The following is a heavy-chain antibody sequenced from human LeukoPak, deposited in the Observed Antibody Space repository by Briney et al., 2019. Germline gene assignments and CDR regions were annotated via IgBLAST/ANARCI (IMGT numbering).Heavy chain of an antibody. J-gene: IGHJ3*02. CDR1: GYSSSIDYY. D-gene: IGHD3-22*01. CDR3: AREIRLDYYDSSGYYYRDAFDI. V-gene: IGHV4-38-2*02. Sequence: KPSETLSLTCTVSGYSSSIDYYWGWIRQSPGKGLEWIGSIHRSGSTYYNPSLKSRVTISGDTSKSQFSLRLTSVTAADTAVYYCAREIRLDYYDSSGYYYRDAFDIWGQGTMVTVSS. CDR2: IHRSGST.